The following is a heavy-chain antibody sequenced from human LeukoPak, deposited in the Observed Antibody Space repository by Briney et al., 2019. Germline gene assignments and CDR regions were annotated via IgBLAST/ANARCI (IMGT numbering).Heavy chain of an antibody. Sequence: ASVKVSCKASRYTFTGYYIHWVRQAPGQGLEWMGWINPNSGGTNYAQKFQGRVTMTRDTSISTAYMELSRLRSDDTAVYYCARVAAAPRLSGLDAFDIWGQGTMVTVSS. CDR3: ARVAAAPRLSGLDAFDI. D-gene: IGHD6-25*01. CDR2: INPNSGGT. J-gene: IGHJ3*02. V-gene: IGHV1-2*02. CDR1: RYTFTGYY.